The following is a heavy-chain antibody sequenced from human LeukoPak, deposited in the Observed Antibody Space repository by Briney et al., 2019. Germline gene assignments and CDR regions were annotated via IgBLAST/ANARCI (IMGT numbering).Heavy chain of an antibody. CDR3: ARLYYDFWSGAYYFDY. Sequence: SETLPLTCTVSGGSISSSSYYWGWIRRPPGKGLEWIGSIYYSGSTYYNPSLKSRVTISGDTSKNQFSLKLSSVIAADTAVYYCARLYYDFWSGAYYFDYWGQGTLVTVSS. V-gene: IGHV4-39*01. J-gene: IGHJ4*02. CDR2: IYYSGST. D-gene: IGHD3-3*01. CDR1: GGSISSSSYY.